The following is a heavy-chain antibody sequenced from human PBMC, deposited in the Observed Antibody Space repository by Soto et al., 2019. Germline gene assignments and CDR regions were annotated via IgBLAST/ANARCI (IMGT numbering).Heavy chain of an antibody. CDR2: IKKDGSEK. J-gene: IGHJ4*02. D-gene: IGHD5-18*01. Sequence: PGGSLRLSCAASGISTSSYWMGWVRQAPGRGLEWVASIKKDGSEKYYMDSLKGRFTISRDNALNSLYLQMNSLRAEDTAVYFCVTGYHSDYWGQGTLVIVSS. V-gene: IGHV3-7*03. CDR3: VTGYHSDY. CDR1: GISTSSYW.